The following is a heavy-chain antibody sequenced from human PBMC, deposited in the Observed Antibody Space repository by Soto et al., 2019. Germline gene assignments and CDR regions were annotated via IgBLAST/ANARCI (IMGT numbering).Heavy chain of an antibody. CDR2: LSNSGDIT. CDR1: GFTFSSYG. CDR3: AKEGGHMQTFDC. V-gene: IGHV3-23*01. J-gene: IGHJ4*02. D-gene: IGHD2-15*01. Sequence: GGYLRLSCAASGFTFSSYGMNCVRQAPGKGLEWVSALSNSGDITYYADSVKGRFTISRDNSKNTLYLQMNSLRAEDTAVYYCAKEGGHMQTFDCWCPGTLVTVYS.